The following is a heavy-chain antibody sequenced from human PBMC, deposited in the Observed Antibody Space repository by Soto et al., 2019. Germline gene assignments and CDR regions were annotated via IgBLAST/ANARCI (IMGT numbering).Heavy chain of an antibody. D-gene: IGHD2-8*01. CDR3: ARVSLPRYRYCTNGVCPADAFDI. J-gene: IGHJ3*02. CDR1: GFTISSNW. CDR2: IKQDGSEI. V-gene: IGHV3-7*03. Sequence: VGSLRLACAVSGFTISSNWMSWVRQAPGELLEWVANIKQDGSEIFYVDSGKGRFTISRGKAKHSLCQQINCLRAEHTAVNYCARVSLPRYRYCTNGVCPADAFDIWGQGTMVTVSS.